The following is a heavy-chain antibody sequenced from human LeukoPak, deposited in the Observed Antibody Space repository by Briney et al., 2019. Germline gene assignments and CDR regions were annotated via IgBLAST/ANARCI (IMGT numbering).Heavy chain of an antibody. CDR3: ARGASNFDY. V-gene: IGHV4-59*01. D-gene: IGHD6-6*01. CDR1: DGSISNYY. CDR2: IHHTGST. J-gene: IGHJ4*02. Sequence: SETLSLTCTVSDGSISNYYWSWIRHTPGRGLEWIGYIHHTGSTTNNPYLKRRVTMSVDMSKNQFSLKLNSVIAADTAVYYCARGASNFDYWGQGALVTVSS.